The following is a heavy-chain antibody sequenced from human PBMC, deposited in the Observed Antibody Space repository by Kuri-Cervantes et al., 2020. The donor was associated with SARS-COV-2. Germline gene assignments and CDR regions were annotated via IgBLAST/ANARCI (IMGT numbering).Heavy chain of an antibody. CDR3: AKPRDIYSSGYTDY. CDR2: IRYDGSNK. D-gene: IGHD3-22*01. Sequence: GGSLRLSCAASGFTFSSYGMHWVRQAPGKGLEWVAFIRYDGSNKYYADSVKGRFTIPRDNSKNTLYLQMNSLRAEDTAVYYRAKPRDIYSSGYTDYWGQGTLVTVSS. V-gene: IGHV3-30*02. CDR1: GFTFSSYG. J-gene: IGHJ4*02.